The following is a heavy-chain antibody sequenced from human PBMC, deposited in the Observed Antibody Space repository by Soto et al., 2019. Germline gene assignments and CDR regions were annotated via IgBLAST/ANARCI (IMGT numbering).Heavy chain of an antibody. CDR2: ISYDGSNK. CDR1: GFTFSSYG. D-gene: IGHD5-18*01. CDR3: AKDHSPPQVLPPPYYYYGMDV. Sequence: QVQLVESGGGVVQPGRSLRLSCAASGFTFSSYGMHWVRQAPGKGLEWVAVISYDGSNKYYADSVKGRFTISRDNSKNTLYLQMNSLRAEDTAVYYCAKDHSPPQVLPPPYYYYGMDVWGQGTTVTVSS. V-gene: IGHV3-30*18. J-gene: IGHJ6*02.